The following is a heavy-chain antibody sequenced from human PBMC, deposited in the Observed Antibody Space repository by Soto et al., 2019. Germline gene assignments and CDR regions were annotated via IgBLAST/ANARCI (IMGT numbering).Heavy chain of an antibody. CDR2: VYSSGTA. V-gene: IGHV4-39*01. J-gene: IGHJ3*02. D-gene: IGHD6-13*01. CDR1: GGSITSSSYH. Sequence: PSETLSLTCTVSGGSITSSSYHWVWIRQSPGKGLEWIGSVYSSGTAHYKPSLKSRVTMSIDMSKNQFSLYLNSVTAADTAVYYCARTPHLPWQQPVQNAFDIWGQETMVTISS. CDR3: ARTPHLPWQQPVQNAFDI.